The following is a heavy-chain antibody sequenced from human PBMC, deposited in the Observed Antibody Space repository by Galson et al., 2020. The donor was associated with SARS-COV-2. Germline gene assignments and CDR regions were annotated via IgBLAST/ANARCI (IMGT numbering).Heavy chain of an antibody. CDR1: GFTFSSYD. CDR2: IGTAGDT. Sequence: GESLKISCAASGFTFSSYDMHWVRQATGKGLEWVSAIGTAGDTYYPGSVKGRFTISRENAKNSLYLQMNSLRAGDTAVYYCARGVSERFLEWSHYYYYYMDVWGKGTTVTVSS. CDR3: ARGVSERFLEWSHYYYYYMDV. J-gene: IGHJ6*03. D-gene: IGHD3-3*01. V-gene: IGHV3-13*01.